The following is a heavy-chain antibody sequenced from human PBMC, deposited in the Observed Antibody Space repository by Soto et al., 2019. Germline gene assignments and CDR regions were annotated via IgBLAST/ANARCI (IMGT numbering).Heavy chain of an antibody. J-gene: IGHJ4*02. CDR1: GFTFSGYE. Sequence: PGGSLRLSCAASGFTFSGYEMNWVRQAPGKGLEWVSYISSSGSTIYYADSVKGRFTISRDNAKDSLYLQMNSLRAEDTAVYYCASLIQLWLPSDFDYWGQGTLVTVSS. V-gene: IGHV3-48*03. D-gene: IGHD5-18*01. CDR2: ISSSGSTI. CDR3: ASLIQLWLPSDFDY.